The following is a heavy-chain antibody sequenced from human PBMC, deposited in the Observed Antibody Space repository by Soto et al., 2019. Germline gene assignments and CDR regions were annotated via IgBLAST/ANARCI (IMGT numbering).Heavy chain of an antibody. V-gene: IGHV3-48*01. J-gene: IGHJ4*02. CDR2: ISSSSSTI. CDR1: WFTCIGYS. D-gene: IGHD3-3*01. CDR3: ASYDFWSGYCDY. Sequence: GGSLRLSWAAFWFTCIGYSIHRVRQAPGKGLEWVSYISSSSSTIYYADSVKGRFTISRDNAKNSLYLQMNSLRAEDTAVYSCASYDFWSGYCDYWGQGTLVTVSS.